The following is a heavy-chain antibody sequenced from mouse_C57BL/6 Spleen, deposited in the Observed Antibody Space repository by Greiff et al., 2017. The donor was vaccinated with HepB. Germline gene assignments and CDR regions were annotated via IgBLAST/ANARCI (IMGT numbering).Heavy chain of an antibody. J-gene: IGHJ4*01. CDR1: GYSITSGYY. D-gene: IGHD2-12*01. Sequence: EVKLQESGPGLVKPSQSLSLTCSVTGYSITSGYYWNWIRQFPGNKLEWMGYISYDGSNNYNPSLKNRISITRDTSKNQFFLKLNSVTTEDTATYYCARAYTGAMDYWGQGTSVTVSS. V-gene: IGHV3-6*01. CDR3: ARAYTGAMDY. CDR2: ISYDGSN.